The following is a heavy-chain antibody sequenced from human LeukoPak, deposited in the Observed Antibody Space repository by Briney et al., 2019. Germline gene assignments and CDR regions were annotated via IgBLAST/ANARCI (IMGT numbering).Heavy chain of an antibody. CDR2: ISTYSGDT. D-gene: IGHD2-2*01. V-gene: IGHV1-18*01. Sequence: GASVKVSCKASGYTFTTYGISWVRQAPGQGLEWMGWISTYSGDTNYAQKLQGRVTMTADTSTSTTYMELRSLRSDDTAVYYCALIPYCTTATCYYFDYWGQGALVTVSS. CDR3: ALIPYCTTATCYYFDY. J-gene: IGHJ4*02. CDR1: GYTFTTYG.